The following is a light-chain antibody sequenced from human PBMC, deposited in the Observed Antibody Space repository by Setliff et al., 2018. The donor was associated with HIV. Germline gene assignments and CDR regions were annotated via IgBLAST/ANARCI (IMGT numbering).Light chain of an antibody. CDR2: DVR. V-gene: IGLV2-14*01. Sequence: QSALTQPASVSGSPGQSITISCTGSSSDIGAYNYVSWYQQHPGKVPKVIIYDVRKRPSGVSNRFSGSKSGNTASLTISGLQAEDEADYYCSSYTSSSTLVFGGGTKVTVL. CDR1: SSDIGAYNY. CDR3: SSYTSSSTLV. J-gene: IGLJ3*02.